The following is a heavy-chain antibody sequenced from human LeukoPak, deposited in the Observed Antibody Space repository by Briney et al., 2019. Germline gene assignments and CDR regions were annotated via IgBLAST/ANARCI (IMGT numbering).Heavy chain of an antibody. D-gene: IGHD6-19*01. V-gene: IGHV6-1*01. CDR2: TYYRSKWFN. CDR1: GDSVSSSSAT. J-gene: IGHJ4*02. Sequence: SQTLSLTCAISGDSVSSSSATWNWFRQSPSRGLEWLGRTYYRSKWFNGYAESVKSRITINPDTSKNQFSLQLNSVTPEDTFMYYCARDAAGTFDFWGQGTLVTVSS. CDR3: ARDAAGTFDF.